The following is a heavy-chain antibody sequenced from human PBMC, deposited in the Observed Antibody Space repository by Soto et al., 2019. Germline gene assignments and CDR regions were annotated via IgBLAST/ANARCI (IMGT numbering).Heavy chain of an antibody. J-gene: IGHJ6*02. V-gene: IGHV1-2*04. D-gene: IGHD6-13*01. CDR1: GYTFTGYY. Sequence: ASVKVSCKASGYTFTGYYMHWVRQAPGQGLEWMGWINPNSGGTNYAQKFQGWVTMTRDTSISTAYMELSRLRSDDTAVYYCARDLGYSSSWGYYYGMDVWGQGNTVTVS. CDR3: ARDLGYSSSWGYYYGMDV. CDR2: INPNSGGT.